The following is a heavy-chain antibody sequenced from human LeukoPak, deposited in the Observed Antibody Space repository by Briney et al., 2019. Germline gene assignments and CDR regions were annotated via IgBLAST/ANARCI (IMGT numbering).Heavy chain of an antibody. CDR2: IHNDGKT. J-gene: IGHJ4*02. D-gene: IGHD6-13*01. Sequence: SLRPSCAASGFVLSSNYMNWVRQAAGKGLEWVSFIHNDGKTFYANSAKARFTNSKDNSKNPVYLQMNSLGIEDTAGYYCASTSSWYGGREWAHYFDYWGQGTLVTVSS. CDR3: ASTSSWYGGREWAHYFDY. CDR1: GFVLSSNY. V-gene: IGHV3-53*01.